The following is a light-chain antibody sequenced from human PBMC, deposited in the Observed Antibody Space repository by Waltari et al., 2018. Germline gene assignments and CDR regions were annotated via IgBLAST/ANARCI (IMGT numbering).Light chain of an antibody. V-gene: IGLV2-14*03. CDR3: SSYIGSTTLEM. J-gene: IGLJ3*02. CDR1: SSDVGGYNY. CDR2: DVS. Sequence: QSALTQPASVSGSPGQSITISCTGTSSDVGGYNYVSWYQQHPGKAPKLMIYDVSNRPSGVSNRFSGSKSGNTASLTISGLQAEDEADYYCSSYIGSTTLEMFGGGTKLTVL.